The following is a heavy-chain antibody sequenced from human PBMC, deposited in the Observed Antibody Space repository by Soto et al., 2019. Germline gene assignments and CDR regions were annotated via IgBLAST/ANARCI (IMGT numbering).Heavy chain of an antibody. D-gene: IGHD3-3*01. CDR3: AREGQEYYDFWSGYPPYYYGMDV. V-gene: IGHV6-1*01. CDR1: GDSGSSNSAA. J-gene: IGHJ6*02. CDR2: TYYRSKWYN. Sequence: SQTLSLTCAISGDSGSSNSAAWNWIRQSPSRGLEWLGRTYYRSKWYNDYAVSVKSRITINPDTSKNQFSLQLNSVTPEDTAVYYCAREGQEYYDFWSGYPPYYYGMDVWGQGTTVTVSS.